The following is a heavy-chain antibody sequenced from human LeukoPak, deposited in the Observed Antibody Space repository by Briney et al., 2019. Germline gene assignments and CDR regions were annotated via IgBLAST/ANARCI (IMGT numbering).Heavy chain of an antibody. CDR2: IYTSGST. CDR1: GGSISSYY. D-gene: IGHD2-15*01. J-gene: IGHJ5*02. Sequence: PSETLSLTCTVSGGSISSYYWSWIRQPPGKGLEWIGYIYTSGSTNYNPSLKSRVTIPVDTSKNQFSLKLSSVTAADTAVYYCARHVESATWPYNWFDPWGQGTLVTVSS. V-gene: IGHV4-4*09. CDR3: ARHVESATWPYNWFDP.